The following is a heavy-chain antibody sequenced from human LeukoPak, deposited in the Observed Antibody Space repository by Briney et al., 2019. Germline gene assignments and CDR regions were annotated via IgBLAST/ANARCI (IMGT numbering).Heavy chain of an antibody. Sequence: SETLSLTCAVYGGSFSGYYWSWIRQPPGKGLEWIGYIYYSGSTNYNPSLKSRVTISVDTSKNQFSLKLSSVTAADTAVYYCARTGQWLRGLWYWGQGTLVTVSS. J-gene: IGHJ4*02. D-gene: IGHD6-19*01. CDR3: ARTGQWLRGLWY. CDR2: IYYSGST. V-gene: IGHV4-59*12. CDR1: GGSFSGYY.